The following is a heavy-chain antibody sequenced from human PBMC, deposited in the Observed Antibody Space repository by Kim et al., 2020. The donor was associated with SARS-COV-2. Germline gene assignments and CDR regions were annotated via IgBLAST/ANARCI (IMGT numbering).Heavy chain of an antibody. Sequence: TIYYADSVQGRFTISRDNAKNSLYLQVNSLRVEDTAVYHCARARNQLFDYWGQGTLVTVSS. CDR3: ARARNQLFDY. D-gene: IGHD2-2*01. J-gene: IGHJ4*02. V-gene: IGHV3-48*03. CDR2: TI.